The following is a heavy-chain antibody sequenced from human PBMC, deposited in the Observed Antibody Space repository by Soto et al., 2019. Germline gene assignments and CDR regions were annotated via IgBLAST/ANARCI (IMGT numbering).Heavy chain of an antibody. J-gene: IGHJ3*02. Sequence: GGSLRLSCAASGFTFSDYYMSWIRQAPGKGLEWVSYISSSGSTIYYADSVKGRFTISRDNAKNSLYLQMNSLRAEDTAVYYCARGQTSYLAYCGGDCEPAFDIWGQGTMVTVSS. CDR1: GFTFSDYY. D-gene: IGHD2-21*02. V-gene: IGHV3-11*01. CDR3: ARGQTSYLAYCGGDCEPAFDI. CDR2: ISSSGSTI.